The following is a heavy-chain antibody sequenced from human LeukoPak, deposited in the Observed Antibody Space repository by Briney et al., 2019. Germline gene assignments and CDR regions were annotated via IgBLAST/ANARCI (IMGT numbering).Heavy chain of an antibody. CDR1: GGTFSSYA. CDR3: ARGSRDTAMVRGDY. V-gene: IGHV1-69*04. Sequence: PGASVKVSCKASGGTFSSYAISWVRQAPGQGLEWMGRIIPILGIANYAQKFQGRVTITADKSTSTAYMELSSLRSEDTAVYYCARGSRDTAMVRGDYWGQGTLVTVSS. J-gene: IGHJ4*02. CDR2: IIPILGIA. D-gene: IGHD5-18*01.